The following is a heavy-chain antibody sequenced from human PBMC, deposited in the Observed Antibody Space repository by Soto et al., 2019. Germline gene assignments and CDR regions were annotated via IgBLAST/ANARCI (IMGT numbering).Heavy chain of an antibody. CDR1: GASITSGDYS. Sequence: SETLSLTYTVSGASITSGDYSWNWIRQPPGKGLEWIGYIYHTGTTYYNPSLQSRVTISVDTSMNQFSLKLRSVTAADTAVYYCVRGGTTMSGVRTHSFDPWGQGSMVTVSS. V-gene: IGHV4-30-4*01. CDR2: IYHTGTT. D-gene: IGHD3-3*01. J-gene: IGHJ5*02. CDR3: VRGGTTMSGVRTHSFDP.